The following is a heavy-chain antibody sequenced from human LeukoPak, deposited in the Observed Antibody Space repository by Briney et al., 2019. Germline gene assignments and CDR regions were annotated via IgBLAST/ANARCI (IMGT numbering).Heavy chain of an antibody. D-gene: IGHD2-15*01. V-gene: IGHV3-30*03. CDR3: ARIGVVVVAAPRSNYYYYYMDV. Sequence: GGSLRLSCAASGFTFSRHGMHWVRQAPGKGLEWVAIISYDGSNKHYADSVKGRFTISRDNSKNTLYLQMNSLRAEDTAVYYCARIGVVVVAAPRSNYYYYYMDVWGKGTTVTISS. J-gene: IGHJ6*03. CDR2: ISYDGSNK. CDR1: GFTFSRHG.